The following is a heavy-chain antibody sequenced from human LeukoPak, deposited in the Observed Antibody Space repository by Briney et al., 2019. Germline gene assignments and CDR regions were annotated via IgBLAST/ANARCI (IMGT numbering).Heavy chain of an antibody. Sequence: GGSLRLSCAASGFTFSSYGTHWVRQAPGKGLEWVAVIWYDGSNKYYADSVKGRFTISRDNSKNTLYLQMNSLRAEDTAVYYCARDSRYSSGFTDYWGQGTLVTVSS. CDR3: ARDSRYSSGFTDY. V-gene: IGHV3-33*08. CDR2: IWYDGSNK. J-gene: IGHJ4*02. CDR1: GFTFSSYG. D-gene: IGHD6-19*01.